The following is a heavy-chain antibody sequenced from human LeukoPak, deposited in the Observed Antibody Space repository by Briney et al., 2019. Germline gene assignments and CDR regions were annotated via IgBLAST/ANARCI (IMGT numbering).Heavy chain of an antibody. Sequence: PGGSLRLSCAASGFTFSSYEMNWVRQAPGKGLEWVSAISGSGGSTYYADSVKGRFTISRDNSKNTLYLQMNSLRAEDTAVYYCAKGDSSGWYGEHYYFDYWGQGTLVTVSS. CDR3: AKGDSSGWYGEHYYFDY. J-gene: IGHJ4*02. CDR1: GFTFSSYE. V-gene: IGHV3-23*01. D-gene: IGHD6-19*01. CDR2: ISGSGGST.